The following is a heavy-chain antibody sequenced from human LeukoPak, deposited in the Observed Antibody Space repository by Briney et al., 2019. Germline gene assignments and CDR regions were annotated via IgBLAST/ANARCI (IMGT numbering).Heavy chain of an antibody. Sequence: ASVKVSCKASGYTFASYYMHWVRQAPGQGLEWMGIINPSGGSTSYAQKFQGRVTMTRDMSTSTVYMELSSLRSEDTAVYYCARMTTVTRNFDYWGQGTLVTVSS. V-gene: IGHV1-46*01. D-gene: IGHD4-17*01. J-gene: IGHJ4*02. CDR3: ARMTTVTRNFDY. CDR1: GYTFASYY. CDR2: INPSGGST.